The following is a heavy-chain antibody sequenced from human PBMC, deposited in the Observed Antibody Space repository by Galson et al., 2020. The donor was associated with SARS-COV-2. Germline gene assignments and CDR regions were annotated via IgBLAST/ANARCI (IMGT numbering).Heavy chain of an antibody. D-gene: IGHD1-26*01. CDR3: ARGGYRVGAGTYYYYGMDV. V-gene: IGHV1-69*13. CDR1: GGTFSSYA. Sequence: SVQVSCKASGGTFSSYAISWVRQAPGKGLEWMGGIIPIFGTANYAQKFQGRVTITADESTSTAYMELSSLRSEDTAVYYCARGGYRVGAGTYYYYGMDVWGQGTTVTVSS. J-gene: IGHJ6*02. CDR2: IIPIFGTA.